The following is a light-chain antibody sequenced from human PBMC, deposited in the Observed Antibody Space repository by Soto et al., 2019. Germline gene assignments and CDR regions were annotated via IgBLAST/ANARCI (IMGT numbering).Light chain of an antibody. CDR2: EVF. CDR3: SSYAGNNSVI. J-gene: IGLJ2*01. Sequence: QSVLTQPPSASGSPGQSLTISCTGTSSDVGGSNYVSWYHQHPGKAPKLIIYEVFKRPSGVPDRFSGSKSGNTASLTVSGLQAEDEAEYYCSSYAGNNSVIFGGGTKLTVL. V-gene: IGLV2-8*01. CDR1: SSDVGGSNY.